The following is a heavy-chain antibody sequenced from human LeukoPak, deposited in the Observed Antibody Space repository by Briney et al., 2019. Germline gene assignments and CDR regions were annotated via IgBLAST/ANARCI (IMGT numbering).Heavy chain of an antibody. Sequence: ASVKVSCKASGYTFTGYYMHWVRQAPGQWLEWMGWINPNSGGTNYAQKFQGWVTMTRDTSISTAYMELSRLRSDDTAVYYCARDQTSYYYYMDVWGKGTTVTVSS. J-gene: IGHJ6*03. V-gene: IGHV1-2*04. CDR1: GYTFTGYY. CDR3: ARDQTSYYYYMDV. CDR2: INPNSGGT.